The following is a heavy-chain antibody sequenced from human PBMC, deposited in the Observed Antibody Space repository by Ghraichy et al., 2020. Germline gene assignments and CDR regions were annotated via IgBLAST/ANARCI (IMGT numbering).Heavy chain of an antibody. Sequence: GGSLRLSCAASGFTFSSYGMHWVRQAPGKGLEWVAVIWYDGSNKYYADSVKGRFTISRDNSKNTLYLQMNSLRAEDTAVYYCAREEIAAAGYYYYYGMDVWGQGTTVTVSS. J-gene: IGHJ6*02. CDR3: AREEIAAAGYYYYYGMDV. CDR2: IWYDGSNK. CDR1: GFTFSSYG. D-gene: IGHD6-13*01. V-gene: IGHV3-33*01.